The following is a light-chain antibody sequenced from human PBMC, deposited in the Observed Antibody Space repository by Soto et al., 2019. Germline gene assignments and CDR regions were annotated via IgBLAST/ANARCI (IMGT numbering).Light chain of an antibody. CDR1: QTVGRY. CDR2: DAS. CDR3: LQDYNYPYT. J-gene: IGKJ2*01. V-gene: IGKV3-11*01. Sequence: EIVLTQSPATLSLSPGDRVTLSCRASQTVGRYLSWYQHSPGQGPRLLVYDASNRATGIPARFSGSGSETDFTLTISSLEPEDFATYYCLQDYNYPYTFGQGTKLEIK.